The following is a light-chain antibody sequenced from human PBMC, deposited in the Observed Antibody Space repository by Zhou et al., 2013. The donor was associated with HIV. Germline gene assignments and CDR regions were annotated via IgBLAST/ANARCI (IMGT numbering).Light chain of an antibody. V-gene: IGKV1-5*03. CDR1: QSISTW. CDR2: KAS. Sequence: DIQMTQSPSTLSASVGDRVTITCRASQSISTWLAWFQQKPGKAPKLLIHKASILEASVPSRFSGSGSGTEFTLTIIGLQPDDSGTYYCQQYNNKPITFGQGTRLEI. J-gene: IGKJ5*01. CDR3: QQYNNKPIT.